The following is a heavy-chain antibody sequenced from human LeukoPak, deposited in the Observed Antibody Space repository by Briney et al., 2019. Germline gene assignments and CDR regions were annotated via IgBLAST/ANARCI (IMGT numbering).Heavy chain of an antibody. J-gene: IGHJ4*02. V-gene: IGHV3-23*01. CDR1: GFTFSAYG. Sequence: GGSLRLSCAASGFTFSAYGMTWVRQAPGKGLEWVSAISGSAAATFYADSVKGRFTISRDNSRSTLYLQMNSQRAEDTAVYYCAKRGPGSPQSGKYFFDYWGQGTLVTVSS. D-gene: IGHD3-10*01. CDR2: ISGSAAAT. CDR3: AKRGPGSPQSGKYFFDY.